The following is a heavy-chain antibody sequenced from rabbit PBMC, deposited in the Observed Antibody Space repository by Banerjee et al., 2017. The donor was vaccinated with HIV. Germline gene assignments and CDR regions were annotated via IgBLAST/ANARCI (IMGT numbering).Heavy chain of an antibody. J-gene: IGHJ3*01. CDR1: GFSFSNKYV. CDR3: ARHAGSGYRDIRLDL. V-gene: IGHV1S45*01. D-gene: IGHD8-1*01. CDR2: INSSSRNV. Sequence: QEQLEESGGGLVKPEGSLTITCTASGFSFSNKYVMCWVRQAPGKGLEWIGCINSSSRNVVYASWATGRFTISKTSSTTVTLQMTSLTAADTATYFCARHAGSGYRDIRLDLWGQGTLVTVS.